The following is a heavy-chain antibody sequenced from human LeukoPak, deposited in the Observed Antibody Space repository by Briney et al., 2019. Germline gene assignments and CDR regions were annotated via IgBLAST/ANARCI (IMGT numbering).Heavy chain of an antibody. CDR1: GFIFSGHY. V-gene: IGHV3-11*01. CDR2: ISGSGSDI. D-gene: IGHD3/OR15-3a*01. CDR3: GTHAGRTGSGD. Sequence: GGSLRLSCVTSGFIFSGHYMSRIRQAPGKGLEWVGYISGSGSDISYADSVKGRFTISRDNAKDSLYLQMNSLRADDTAVYYCGTHAGRTGSGDCGQGTLVTVSS. J-gene: IGHJ4*02.